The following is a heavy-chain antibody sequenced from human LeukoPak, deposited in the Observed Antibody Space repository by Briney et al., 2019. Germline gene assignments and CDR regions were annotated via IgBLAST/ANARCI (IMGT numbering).Heavy chain of an antibody. V-gene: IGHV4-61*02. CDR3: ARDEYQAYYYYYMDV. J-gene: IGHJ6*03. Sequence: SSQTLPLTCIVSGGSISSGDYYWGWNRPPAGKGLEWIGRIYTSGSTNYNPSLKSRVTMSVDTSKNQFSLKLSSVTAADTAVYYCARDEYQAYYYYYMDVWGKGTTVTVSS. CDR1: GGSISSGDYY. D-gene: IGHD2-2*01. CDR2: IYTSGST.